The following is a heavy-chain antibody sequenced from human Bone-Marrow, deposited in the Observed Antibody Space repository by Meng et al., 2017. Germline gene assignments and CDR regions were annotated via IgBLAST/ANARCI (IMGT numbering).Heavy chain of an antibody. CDR2: ISYDGSNK. V-gene: IGHV3-30*04. J-gene: IGHJ4*02. CDR3: ARRAYVGYSGYDY. Sequence: QLQAVAFGGGGVQPGRSLRLSCAASGFTFSSYAMHWVRQAPGKGLEWVAVISYDGSNKYYADSVKGRFTISRDNSKNTLYLQMNSLRAEDTAVYYCARRAYVGYSGYDYWGQGTLVTVSS. CDR1: GFTFSSYA. D-gene: IGHD5-12*01.